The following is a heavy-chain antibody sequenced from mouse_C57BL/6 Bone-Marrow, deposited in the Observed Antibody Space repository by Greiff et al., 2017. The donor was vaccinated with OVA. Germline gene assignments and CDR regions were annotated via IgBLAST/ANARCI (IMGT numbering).Heavy chain of an antibody. V-gene: IGHV1-81*01. J-gene: IGHJ3*01. CDR3: AREGRYGNYFAY. D-gene: IGHD2-10*02. Sequence: VKLMESGAELARPGASVKLSCKASGYTFTSYGISWVKQRTGQGLEWIGEIYPRSGNNYYNEKFKGKATLTADKSSSTAYMELRSLTSEDSAVYFCAREGRYGNYFAYWGQGTLVTVSA. CDR2: IYPRSGNN. CDR1: GYTFTSYG.